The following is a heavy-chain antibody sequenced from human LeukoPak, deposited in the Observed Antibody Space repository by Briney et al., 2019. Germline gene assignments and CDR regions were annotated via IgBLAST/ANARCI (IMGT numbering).Heavy chain of an antibody. J-gene: IGHJ6*02. CDR1: GGSISSYY. D-gene: IGHD4-11*01. CDR2: IYYSGST. V-gene: IGHV4-59*01. CDR3: ARATVTTNYYYGMDV. Sequence: PSETLSLTCTVSGGSISSYYWSWIRQPPGKGLEWIGYIYYSGSTNYNPSLKSRVTISVDTSKNQFSLKLSSVTAADTAVYYCARATVTTNYYYGMDVWGQGITVTVSS.